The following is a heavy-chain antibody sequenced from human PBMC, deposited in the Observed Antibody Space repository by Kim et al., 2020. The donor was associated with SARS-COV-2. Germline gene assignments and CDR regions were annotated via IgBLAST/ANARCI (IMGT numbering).Heavy chain of an antibody. CDR3: AKDSGNDYGDQLDY. CDR2: IRGSGART. J-gene: IGHJ4*02. Sequence: GGSLRLSCAASGFTFNTYAMSWVRQAPGKGLDWVSAIRGSGARTYYADSVKGRFTISRDNSKNTVYLQMNSLRDEDTAVYYCAKDSGNDYGDQLDYWGPGTLVTVSS. V-gene: IGHV3-23*01. D-gene: IGHD4-17*01. CDR1: GFTFNTYA.